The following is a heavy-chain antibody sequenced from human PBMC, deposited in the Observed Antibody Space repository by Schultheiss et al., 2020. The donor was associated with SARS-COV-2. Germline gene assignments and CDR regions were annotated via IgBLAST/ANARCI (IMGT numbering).Heavy chain of an antibody. J-gene: IGHJ4*02. V-gene: IGHV4-39*07. CDR2: IYYSGST. Sequence: SETLSLTCTVSGGSVSSGSYYWSWIRQPPGKGLEWIGSIYYSGSTYYNPSLKSRVTISVDTSKNQFSLKLSSVTAADTAVYYCARTGTTNIDYWGQGTLVTVSS. D-gene: IGHD1-7*01. CDR3: ARTGTTNIDY. CDR1: GGSVSSGSYY.